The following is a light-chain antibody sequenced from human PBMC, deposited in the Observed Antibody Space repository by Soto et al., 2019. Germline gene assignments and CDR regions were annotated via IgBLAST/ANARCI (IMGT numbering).Light chain of an antibody. CDR1: QSVSNY. CDR3: QQRSSWPLLT. J-gene: IGKJ4*01. Sequence: EIVLTQSPATLSLSPGERATLSCRASQSVSNYLAWFQQKPGQAPRLLIYDASNRATGIPARFSGSGSGTDFALTISSREPEDCAVYYGQQRSSWPLLTFGGGTKVEI. V-gene: IGKV3-11*01. CDR2: DAS.